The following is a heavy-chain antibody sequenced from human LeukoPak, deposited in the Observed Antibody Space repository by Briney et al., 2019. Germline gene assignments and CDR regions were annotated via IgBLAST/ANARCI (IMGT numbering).Heavy chain of an antibody. J-gene: IGHJ4*02. Sequence: PSETLSLTCTVSGGSISSYYWSWIRQPPGKGLEWIGYIYYSGSTNYNPSLKSRVTISINTSKNQFSLNRTSVTAADTAVYYCARGMYYYDGSGDYWGQGTLVTVSS. D-gene: IGHD3-22*01. CDR3: ARGMYYYDGSGDY. CDR2: IYYSGST. V-gene: IGHV4-59*08. CDR1: GGSISSYY.